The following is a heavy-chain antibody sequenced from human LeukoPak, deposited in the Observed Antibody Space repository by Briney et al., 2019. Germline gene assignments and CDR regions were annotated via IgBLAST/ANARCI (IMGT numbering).Heavy chain of an antibody. D-gene: IGHD2-2*01. CDR3: ARVSCGSTSCYFYYYYGMDV. J-gene: IGHJ6*02. CDR2: MNPNSGNT. V-gene: IGHV1-8*01. CDR1: GYTFTSYD. Sequence: ASVKVSCKASGYTFTSYDINWVRQATGQGLEWMGWMNPNSGNTGYAQKFQGRVTMTRNTSISTAYMELSSLRSEDTAVYYCARVSCGSTSCYFYYYYGMDVWGQGTTVTVSS.